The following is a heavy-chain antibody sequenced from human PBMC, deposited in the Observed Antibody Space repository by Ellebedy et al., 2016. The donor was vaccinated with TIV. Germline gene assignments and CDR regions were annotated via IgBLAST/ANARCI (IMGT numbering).Heavy chain of an antibody. Sequence: GSLRLXXAVYGGSFSGYFWSWIRQPPGKGLEWIGEINHSGSTNYNPSLKSRLTISVDTTKKRFSLKLSSVTAADTAVYYCARVGDYYGSGKYGLDVWGQGTTV. V-gene: IGHV4-34*01. CDR2: INHSGST. J-gene: IGHJ6*02. CDR3: ARVGDYYGSGKYGLDV. D-gene: IGHD3-10*01. CDR1: GGSFSGYF.